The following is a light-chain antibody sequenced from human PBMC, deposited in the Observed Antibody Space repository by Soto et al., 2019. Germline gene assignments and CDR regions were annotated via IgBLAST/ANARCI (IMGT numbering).Light chain of an antibody. CDR2: KAS. V-gene: IGKV1-5*03. CDR3: QQYGSYSQIT. CDR1: QRIGSW. Sequence: DIQMTQSPSTLSASVGDRVTITCRASQRIGSWSACYQQNPGKAPKLLIYKASTLESGVPSRFSGSGSGTEFTLPMTSLQPDDFATYYCQQYGSYSQITFGPGTRLEIK. J-gene: IGKJ5*01.